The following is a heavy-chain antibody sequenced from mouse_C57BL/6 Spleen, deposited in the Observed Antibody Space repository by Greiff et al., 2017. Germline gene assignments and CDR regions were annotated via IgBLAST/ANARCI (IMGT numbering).Heavy chain of an antibody. CDR3: ASLLEAMDY. Sequence: VQLQQSGPELVKPGASVKISCKASGYSFTDYNMNWVKQSNGKSLEWIGVINPNYGTTSYNQKFKDKATLTADKSSSTAYMQLSSLTYEDSAVYYCASLLEAMDYWGQGTSVTVSS. CDR2: INPNYGTT. J-gene: IGHJ4*01. D-gene: IGHD2-10*01. V-gene: IGHV1-39*01. CDR1: GYSFTDYN.